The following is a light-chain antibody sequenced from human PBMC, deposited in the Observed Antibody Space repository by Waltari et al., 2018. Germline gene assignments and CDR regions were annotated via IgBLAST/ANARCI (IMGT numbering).Light chain of an antibody. CDR2: CKD. V-gene: IGLV3-19*01. CDR1: NLRSYY. CDR3: NSRDSSGNLVV. Sequence: SSELTQDPAVSVALGQTVTITCQGDNLRSYYASWYQQKPGKAPVFFIYCKDNRPSWIPDLFSGSCSGNTASLTITGAQAEDEADYYCNSRDSSGNLVVFGGGTKLTVL. J-gene: IGLJ2*01.